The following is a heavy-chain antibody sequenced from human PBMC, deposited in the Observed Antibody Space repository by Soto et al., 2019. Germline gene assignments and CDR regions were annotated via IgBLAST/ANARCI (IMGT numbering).Heavy chain of an antibody. V-gene: IGHV1-69*12. Sequence: QVQLVQSGAEVKKPGSSVKVSCKASGGTFSTYAISWVRQAPGQGLEWMGGIIPMFDTANYAQKFQGRVTITADDSTSTAYMELSNLRSEETAVYYCARGDYGGNAYYGMDVWGQGTTVTVSS. J-gene: IGHJ6*02. CDR2: IIPMFDTA. D-gene: IGHD4-17*01. CDR3: ARGDYGGNAYYGMDV. CDR1: GGTFSTYA.